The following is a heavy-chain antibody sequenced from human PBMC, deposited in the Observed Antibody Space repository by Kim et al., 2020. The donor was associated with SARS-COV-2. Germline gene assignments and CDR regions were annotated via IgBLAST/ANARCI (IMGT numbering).Heavy chain of an antibody. Sequence: ASVKVSCKASGYIFDDYGVSWVRQAPGQGLEWMGWISTYNGNTNYAQNLQGRVTMTSDTSTSTAYMEVRGLRSDDTAVYYCARGPYGDYRGYVDYWGQGT. CDR3: ARGPYGDYRGYVDY. J-gene: IGHJ4*02. D-gene: IGHD4-17*01. CDR2: ISTYNGNT. CDR1: GYIFDDYG. V-gene: IGHV1-18*01.